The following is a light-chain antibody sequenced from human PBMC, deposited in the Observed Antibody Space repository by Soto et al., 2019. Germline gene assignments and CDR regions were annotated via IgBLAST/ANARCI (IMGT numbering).Light chain of an antibody. CDR2: EAS. CDR3: LKDESVPWT. CDR1: QGIRNE. Sequence: AVQMTQSPSSLSASVGDRVTITCRASQGIRNELSWYQQKPGKAPYLLIYEASTLQSGVPSRFSGSGSGTDFTLTITTLQAEDFATYYCLKDESVPWTFGPGTTV. V-gene: IGKV1-6*01. J-gene: IGKJ1*01.